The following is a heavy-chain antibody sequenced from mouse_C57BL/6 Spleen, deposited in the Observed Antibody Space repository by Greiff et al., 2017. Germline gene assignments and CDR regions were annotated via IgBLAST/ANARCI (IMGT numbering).Heavy chain of an antibody. V-gene: IGHV5-4*01. CDR2: ISDGGSYT. D-gene: IGHD2-1*01. CDR1: GFTFSSYA. J-gene: IGHJ2*01. Sequence: VMLVESGGGLVKPGGSLKLSCAASGFTFSSYAMSWVRQTPEKRLEWVATISDGGSYTYYPDNVKGRFTISRDNAKNNLYLQMSHLKSEDTAMYYCAREGVYYGNLYFDYWGQGTTLTVSS. CDR3: AREGVYYGNLYFDY.